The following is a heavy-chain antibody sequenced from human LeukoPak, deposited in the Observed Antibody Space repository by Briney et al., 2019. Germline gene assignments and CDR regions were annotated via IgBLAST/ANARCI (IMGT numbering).Heavy chain of an antibody. V-gene: IGHV3-11*04. J-gene: IGHJ6*03. D-gene: IGHD4-17*01. CDR2: ISSSGSTI. CDR3: ARVFTVTTFYYYYYMDV. Sequence: GGSLRLSCAASGFTFSDYYMSWIRQAPGKGLEWVSYISSSGSTIYYADSVKGRFTISRDNAKNSLYLQMNSLRAGDTAVYYCARVFTVTTFYYYYYMDVWGKGTTVTVSS. CDR1: GFTFSDYY.